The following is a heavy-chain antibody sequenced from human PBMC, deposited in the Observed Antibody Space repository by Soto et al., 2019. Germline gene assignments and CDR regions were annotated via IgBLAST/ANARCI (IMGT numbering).Heavy chain of an antibody. CDR3: AKSGEWYYDSSGYSPSHYFDY. Sequence: QVQLVESGGGVVQPGRSLRLSCAASGFTFSSYGMHWVRQAPGKGLEWAAVISYDGSNKYYADSVKGRFTISRDNSKNTLYLQMNSLRAEDTAVYYCAKSGEWYYDSSGYSPSHYFDYWGQGTLVTVSS. CDR2: ISYDGSNK. CDR1: GFTFSSYG. J-gene: IGHJ4*02. V-gene: IGHV3-30*18. D-gene: IGHD3-22*01.